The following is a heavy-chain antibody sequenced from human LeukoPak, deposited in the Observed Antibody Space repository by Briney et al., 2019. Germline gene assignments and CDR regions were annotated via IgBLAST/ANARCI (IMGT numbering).Heavy chain of an antibody. CDR2: ISGSGGST. J-gene: IGHJ1*01. Sequence: PGGSLRLSCAASGFTFSSYAMSWVRQAPGKGLEWVSAISGSGGSTYYADSVKGRFTISRDNSKNTLYLQMNSLRAEDTAVYYCAKESGYCSGGSCYDVIGYFQHWGQGTLVTVS. D-gene: IGHD2-15*01. V-gene: IGHV3-23*01. CDR1: GFTFSSYA. CDR3: AKESGYCSGGSCYDVIGYFQH.